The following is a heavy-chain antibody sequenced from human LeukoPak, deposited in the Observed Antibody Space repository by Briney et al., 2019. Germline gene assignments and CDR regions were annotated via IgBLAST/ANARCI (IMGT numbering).Heavy chain of an antibody. V-gene: IGHV3-23*01. J-gene: IGHJ4*02. Sequence: GGSLRLSCAASGFTFSSYAMSWVRQAPGKGLEWVSAISGSGGSTYYADSVKGRFTISRDNSKNTLYLQMNSLRAEDTAVYYCAKRTDYGGNSALDYWGQGTLVTVSP. CDR2: ISGSGGST. CDR1: GFTFSSYA. D-gene: IGHD4-23*01. CDR3: AKRTDYGGNSALDY.